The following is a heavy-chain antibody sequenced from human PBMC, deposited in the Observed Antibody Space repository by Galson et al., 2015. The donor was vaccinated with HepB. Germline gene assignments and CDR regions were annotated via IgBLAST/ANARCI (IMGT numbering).Heavy chain of an antibody. V-gene: IGHV1-2*02. CDR2: INPNNGGA. Sequence: SVKVSRKASGYTFTGYYIHWVRQAPGQGLEWMGWINPNNGGAKYAQKFQGRVTMTRDTSISTAYMDLSRLRSDDTAVYYCAREEIYDYVWGSYRRYWFFDLWGRGTLVTVSS. CDR1: GYTFTGYY. CDR3: AREEIYDYVWGSYRRYWFFDL. J-gene: IGHJ2*01. D-gene: IGHD3-16*02.